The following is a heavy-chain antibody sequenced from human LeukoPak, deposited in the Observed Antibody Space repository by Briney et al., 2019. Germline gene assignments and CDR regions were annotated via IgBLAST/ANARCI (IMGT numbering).Heavy chain of an antibody. CDR3: AKTPGVATTCYFDY. V-gene: IGHV3-23*01. Sequence: GGSLRLSCAASGFAFSTYAMSWVRQAPGKGLEWVSAIGGSGGHTYYADSVKGRFTISRDNSKNTLYLQMNSLRAEDTAVYYCAKTPGVATTCYFDYWGQGTLVTVSS. J-gene: IGHJ4*02. D-gene: IGHD5-12*01. CDR2: IGGSGGHT. CDR1: GFAFSTYA.